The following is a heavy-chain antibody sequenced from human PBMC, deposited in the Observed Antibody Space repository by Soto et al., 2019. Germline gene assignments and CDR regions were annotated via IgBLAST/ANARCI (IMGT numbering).Heavy chain of an antibody. J-gene: IGHJ4*02. D-gene: IGHD3-22*01. V-gene: IGHV4-59*01. Sequence: SETLSLTCTVSGGSISSYYWSWIRQPPGKGLEWIGYIYYSGSTNYNPSLKSRVTISVDTSKNQFSLKLSSVTAADTAVYYCARSPGGTYYYDSSGYSEFDYWGQGTLVTVSS. CDR2: IYYSGST. CDR1: GGSISSYY. CDR3: ARSPGGTYYYDSSGYSEFDY.